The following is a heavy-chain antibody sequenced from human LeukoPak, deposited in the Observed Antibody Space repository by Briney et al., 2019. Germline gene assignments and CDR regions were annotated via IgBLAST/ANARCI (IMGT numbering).Heavy chain of an antibody. CDR2: ISYHGKSK. Sequence: PGGSLRLSCATSGFTFSDYAMHWVRQAPGKGLEWVALISYHGKSKFYANSVKGRFTTSRDNSNNTLYLQLNSLRAEDTAVYYCARDAVTSGSGSYPPYWGQGTLVTVSS. V-gene: IGHV3-30*04. CDR1: GFTFSDYA. CDR3: ARDAVTSGSGSYPPY. J-gene: IGHJ4*02. D-gene: IGHD3-10*01.